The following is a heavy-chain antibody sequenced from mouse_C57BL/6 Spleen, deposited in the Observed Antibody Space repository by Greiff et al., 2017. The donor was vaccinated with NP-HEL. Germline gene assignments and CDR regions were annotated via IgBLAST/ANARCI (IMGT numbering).Heavy chain of an antibody. CDR3: ARDGVRRTAMAY. CDR1: GYTFTSYW. D-gene: IGHD2-14*01. V-gene: IGHV1-59*01. J-gene: IGHJ4*01. CDR2: IDPSDSYT. Sequence: QVQLQQPGAELVRPGTSVKLSCKASGYTFTSYWMHWVKQRPGQGLEWIGVIDPSDSYTNYNQKFKGKATLTVDTSSSQAYMQLSSLTSEDSAVYYCARDGVRRTAMAYWGQGTSVTVSS.